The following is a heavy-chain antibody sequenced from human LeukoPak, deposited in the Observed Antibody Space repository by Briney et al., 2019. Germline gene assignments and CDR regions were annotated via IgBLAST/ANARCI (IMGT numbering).Heavy chain of an antibody. Sequence: PGGSLRLSCAASGFTFDYYGMHWVRQAPGKGLEWVSFISGDGGSTYYADSVKGRFTISRDNNKNSLYLQMNSLRTEDTALYSFEKARLGTLFCSGYYTTWGQGTLVTVSS. V-gene: IGHV3-43*02. CDR1: GFTFDYYG. CDR2: ISGDGGST. J-gene: IGHJ5*02. D-gene: IGHD3-3*01. CDR3: EKARLGTLFCSGYYTT.